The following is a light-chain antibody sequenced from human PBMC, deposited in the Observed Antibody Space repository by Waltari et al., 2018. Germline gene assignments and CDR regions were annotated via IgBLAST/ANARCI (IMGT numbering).Light chain of an antibody. CDR3: QQYNNWPRT. CDR1: QSVNSN. V-gene: IGKV3-15*01. Sequence: ELVMTQSPATLSVSPGERATLSCRASQSVNSNLAWYQQKPGQAPRLLIYGASTRATGIPARFSGSGSGTEFTLTISSLQSEDFAVYYCQQYNNWPRTFGQGTKVEIK. CDR2: GAS. J-gene: IGKJ1*01.